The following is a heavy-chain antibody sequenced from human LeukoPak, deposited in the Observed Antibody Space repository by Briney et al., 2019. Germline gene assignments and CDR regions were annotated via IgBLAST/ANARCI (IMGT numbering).Heavy chain of an antibody. V-gene: IGHV3-21*01. CDR3: ASFPPYMVRTDAFDI. D-gene: IGHD3-10*01. Sequence: GGSLRLSCAASGFTLSSYSMNWVRQAPGRGLEWVSSISRSSAYIYYADSVKGRFTISRDNAKNSLYLQMNSLRAEDTAVYYCASFPPYMVRTDAFDIWGQGTMVTVSS. J-gene: IGHJ3*02. CDR2: ISRSSAYI. CDR1: GFTLSSYS.